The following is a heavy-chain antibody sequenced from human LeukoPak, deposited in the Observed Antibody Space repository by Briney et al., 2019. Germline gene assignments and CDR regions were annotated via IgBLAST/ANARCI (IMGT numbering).Heavy chain of an antibody. Sequence: GGSLRLSCAASGFTFSSYAMSWVRQAPGKGLEWVSVISGGGGSTYYADSVKGRFTISRDNSANTLSLQMNSLRAEDTAVYYCAKGTYSSSWHLYYFDYWGQGTLVTVSS. CDR3: AKGTYSSSWHLYYFDY. J-gene: IGHJ4*02. D-gene: IGHD6-13*01. CDR2: ISGGGGST. V-gene: IGHV3-23*01. CDR1: GFTFSSYA.